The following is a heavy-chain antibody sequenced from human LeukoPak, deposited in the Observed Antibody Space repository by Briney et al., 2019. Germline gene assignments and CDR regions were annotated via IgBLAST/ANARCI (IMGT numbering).Heavy chain of an antibody. V-gene: IGHV3-7*04. CDR2: IKQDGSEI. CDR3: ARAWMGGRY. D-gene: IGHD3-16*01. CDR1: GFTFSNYW. J-gene: IGHJ4*02. Sequence: GGSLRLSCAASGFTFSNYWMSWVRQAPGKGLEWVATIKQDGSEIYYVDSVKGRFTISRDNAKNSLYLQMNSLRAEDTAVYYCARAWMGGRYWGQGTLVTVSS.